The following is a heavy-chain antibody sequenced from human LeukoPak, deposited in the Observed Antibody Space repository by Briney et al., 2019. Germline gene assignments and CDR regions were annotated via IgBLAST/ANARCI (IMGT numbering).Heavy chain of an antibody. Sequence: PGRSLRLSCAASGFTFSSYAMHWVRQAPGKGLEWVAVISYDGSNKYCADSVKGRFAISRDNSKNTLYLQMNSLRPEDTAVYYCARRLALDYWGQGTLVTVSS. D-gene: IGHD6-25*01. CDR1: GFTFSSYA. V-gene: IGHV3-30*09. J-gene: IGHJ4*02. CDR2: ISYDGSNK. CDR3: ARRLALDY.